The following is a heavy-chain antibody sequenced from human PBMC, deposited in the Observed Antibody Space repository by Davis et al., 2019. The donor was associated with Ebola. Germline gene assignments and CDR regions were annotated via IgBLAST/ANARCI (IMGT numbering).Heavy chain of an antibody. J-gene: IGHJ2*01. V-gene: IGHV3-23*01. CDR3: ARDWIQLWLGGYFDL. D-gene: IGHD5-18*01. CDR2: ISGGVAGGTT. Sequence: GESLKISCDVSGFSLTTYGMTWVRQAPGKGLEWVSGISGGVAGGTTFYADSVKGRFTISRDNSKNTLYLQMNNLRAEDTAVYYCARDWIQLWLGGYFDLWGRGTLVTVSS. CDR1: GFSLTTYG.